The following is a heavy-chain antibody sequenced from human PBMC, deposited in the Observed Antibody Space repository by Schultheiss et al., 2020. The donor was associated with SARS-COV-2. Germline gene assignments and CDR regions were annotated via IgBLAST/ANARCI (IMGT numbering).Heavy chain of an antibody. CDR1: GFTFSSYS. CDR2: IKPDGSEK. V-gene: IGHV3-7*02. D-gene: IGHD1-1*01. J-gene: IGHJ4*02. Sequence: GGSLRLSCAASGFTFSSYSMNWVRQAPGKGLEWVANIKPDGSEKYYVDSVKGRFTISRDNAKNTLYLQMNALRGEDTALYYCARWNDPQDLDYWGQGTLVTVSS. CDR3: ARWNDPQDLDY.